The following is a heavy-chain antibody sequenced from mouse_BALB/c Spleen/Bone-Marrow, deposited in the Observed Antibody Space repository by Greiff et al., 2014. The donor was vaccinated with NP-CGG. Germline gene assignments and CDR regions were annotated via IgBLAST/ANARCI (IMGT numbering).Heavy chain of an antibody. D-gene: IGHD4-1*01. Sequence: VQLQQSGPGLVQPSQSLSITCTVSGFSLTTYGVHWVRQSPGKGLEWLGVIWSGGNTDYNAAFISRLSISKDNSKSQVFFEMNSLQVNDTAIYYCAKTGTGAADYWGQGTTLTVSS. CDR2: IWSGGNT. CDR3: AKTGTGAADY. J-gene: IGHJ2*01. CDR1: GFSLTTYG. V-gene: IGHV2-2*02.